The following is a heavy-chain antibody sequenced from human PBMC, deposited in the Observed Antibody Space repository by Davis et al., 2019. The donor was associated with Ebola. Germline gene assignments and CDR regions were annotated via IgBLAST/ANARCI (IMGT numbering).Heavy chain of an antibody. CDR1: GGSISSYY. D-gene: IGHD2-2*01. V-gene: IGHV4-59*01. CDR3: ARDPAPYQLLHFDY. Sequence: SETLSLTCTVSGGSISSYYWSWIRQPPGKGLEWIGYIYYSGSTNYNPSLKSRVTISVDTSKNQFSLKLSSVTAADTAVYYCARDPAPYQLLHFDYWGQGTLVTVSS. J-gene: IGHJ4*02. CDR2: IYYSGST.